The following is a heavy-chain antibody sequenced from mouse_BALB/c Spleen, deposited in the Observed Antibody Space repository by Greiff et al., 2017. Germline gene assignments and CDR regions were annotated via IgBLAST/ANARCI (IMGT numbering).Heavy chain of an antibody. Sequence: DVMLVESGGGLVKPGGSLKLSCAASGFTFSSYAMSWVRQSPEKRLEWVAEISSGGSYTYYPDTVTGRFTISRDNAKNTLYLEMSSLRSEDTAMYYCAGWLPSMDYWGQGTSVTVSS. CDR1: GFTFSSYA. V-gene: IGHV5-9-4*01. CDR3: AGWLPSMDY. J-gene: IGHJ4*01. CDR2: ISSGGSYT. D-gene: IGHD2-3*01.